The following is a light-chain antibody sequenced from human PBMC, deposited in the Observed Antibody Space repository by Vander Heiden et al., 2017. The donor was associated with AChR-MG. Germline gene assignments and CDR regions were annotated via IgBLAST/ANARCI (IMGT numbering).Light chain of an antibody. V-gene: IGLV3-25*03. CDR3: QSEEV. Sequence: SYELTQPPSVSVSPGQTARITCSGDALPKQYAYWYQQKPGQAPVLVIYKDSERPSGITERFSGSSSGTTVTLTISGVQAEDEADYYCQSEEVFGGGTKLTVL. CDR2: KDS. CDR1: ALPKQY. J-gene: IGLJ3*02.